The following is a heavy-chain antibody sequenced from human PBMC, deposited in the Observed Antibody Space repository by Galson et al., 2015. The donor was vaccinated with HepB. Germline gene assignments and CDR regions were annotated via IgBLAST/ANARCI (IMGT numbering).Heavy chain of an antibody. CDR1: GGTFSSYA. V-gene: IGHV1-69*06. J-gene: IGHJ6*02. CDR2: IIPIFGTA. CDR3: ARGDGRDIVVVPAAPDV. Sequence: SVKVSCKASGGTFSSYAISWVRQAPGQGLEWMGGIIPIFGTANYAQKFQSRVTITADKSTSTAYMELSSLRSEDTAVYYCARGDGRDIVVVPAAPDVWGQGTTVTVSS. D-gene: IGHD2-2*01.